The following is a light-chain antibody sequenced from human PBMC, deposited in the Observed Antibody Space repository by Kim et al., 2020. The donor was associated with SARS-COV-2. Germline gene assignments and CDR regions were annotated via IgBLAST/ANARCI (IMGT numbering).Light chain of an antibody. CDR1: KLGDKY. J-gene: IGLJ2*01. V-gene: IGLV3-1*01. Sequence: PGQTASITCSGDKLGDKYACWYQQKPGQFPVLVIYQDSKRPSGIPERFSGSNSGNTATLTISGTQAMDEADYYCQAWDSSTPPVVFGGGTKLTVL. CDR3: QAWDSSTPPVV. CDR2: QDS.